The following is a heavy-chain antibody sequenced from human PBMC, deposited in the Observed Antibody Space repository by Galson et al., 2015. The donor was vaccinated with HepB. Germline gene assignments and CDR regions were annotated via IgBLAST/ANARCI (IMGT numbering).Heavy chain of an antibody. CDR1: GGTFSSYT. CDR3: ARGSRVRGQTPYYDYVWGSAQFDY. CDR2: IIPILGIA. J-gene: IGHJ4*02. D-gene: IGHD3-16*01. V-gene: IGHV1-69*02. Sequence: SVKVSCKASGGTFSSYTISWVRQAPGQGLEWMGRIIPILGIANYAQKFQGRVTITADKSTSTAYMELSSLRSEDTAVYYCARGSRVRGQTPYYDYVWGSAQFDYWGQGTLVTVSS.